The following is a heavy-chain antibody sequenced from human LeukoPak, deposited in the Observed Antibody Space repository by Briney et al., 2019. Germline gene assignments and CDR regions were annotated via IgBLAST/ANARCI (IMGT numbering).Heavy chain of an antibody. D-gene: IGHD3-10*01. J-gene: IGHJ4*02. V-gene: IGHV1-46*01. CDR1: GYTFTAYY. CDR2: INPSGSDT. CDR3: ARGSPYGSGSSPKGFDY. Sequence: ASVKVSCKATGYTFTAYYMHWVRQAPGQGLEWMGLINPSGSDTVYAQKFQGRVTMTRDMSTSTDYMELSSLRSDDTAVYYCARGSPYGSGSSPKGFDYWGQGTLVTVSS.